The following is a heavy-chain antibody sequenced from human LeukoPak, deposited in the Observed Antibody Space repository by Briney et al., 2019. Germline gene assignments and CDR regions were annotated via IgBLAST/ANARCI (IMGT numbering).Heavy chain of an antibody. D-gene: IGHD4-17*01. Sequence: SVKVSCKASEGTFSSYAISWVRQAPGQGLEWMGGIIPIFGTANYAQKFQGRVTITADESTSTAYMELSSLRSEDTAVYYCARDGSSTVTTDYWGQGTLVTVSS. CDR3: ARDGSSTVTTDY. V-gene: IGHV1-69*13. CDR1: EGTFSSYA. J-gene: IGHJ4*02. CDR2: IIPIFGTA.